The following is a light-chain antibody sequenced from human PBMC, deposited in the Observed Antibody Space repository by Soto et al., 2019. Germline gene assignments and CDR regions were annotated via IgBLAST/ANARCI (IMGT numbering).Light chain of an antibody. CDR3: QPYYSFRLT. CDR2: DDS. Sequence: DIQMTQSPSTLSASVLDRVTITCRASHFVSNCLAWYQQKPGRAPMLLIYDDSNLETGVTSRFTGSGSGTEFSLTITGLQPDDSATYYCQPYYSFRLTFGGGTRVEIK. V-gene: IGKV1-5*01. J-gene: IGKJ4*01. CDR1: HFVSNC.